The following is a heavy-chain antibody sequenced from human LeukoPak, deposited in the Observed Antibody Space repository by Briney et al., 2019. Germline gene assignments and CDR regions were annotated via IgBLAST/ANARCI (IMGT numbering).Heavy chain of an antibody. CDR3: ATLPMVRGVIRDFDY. CDR2: ISSSSAI. Sequence: GGSLRLSCAAPGFTFSSYSMNWVRQAPGMGLEWVSYISSSSAIYYADSVKGRFTISRDNAKNSLYLQMNSLRAEDTAVYYCATLPMVRGVIRDFDYWGQGTLVTVSS. CDR1: GFTFSSYS. J-gene: IGHJ4*02. V-gene: IGHV3-48*01. D-gene: IGHD3-10*01.